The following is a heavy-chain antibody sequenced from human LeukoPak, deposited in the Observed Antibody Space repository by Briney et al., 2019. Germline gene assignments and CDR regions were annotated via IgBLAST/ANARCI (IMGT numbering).Heavy chain of an antibody. D-gene: IGHD3-10*01. V-gene: IGHV4-38-2*01. Sequence: SETLSLTCAVSGYSISSGYYWGWIRQPPGKGLEWIGTIYHSGSTYYNPSLKSRVTVSVDTSKNRFSLRLSSVTAADTAVYYCARQTGSGSYTNWFDPWGQGTLVTVSS. CDR2: IYHSGST. J-gene: IGHJ5*02. CDR1: GYSISSGYY. CDR3: ARQTGSGSYTNWFDP.